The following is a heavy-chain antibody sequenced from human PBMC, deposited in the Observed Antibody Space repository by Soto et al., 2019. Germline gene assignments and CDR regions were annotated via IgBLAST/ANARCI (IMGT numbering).Heavy chain of an antibody. D-gene: IGHD6-19*01. J-gene: IGHJ4*02. V-gene: IGHV3-11*03. CDR3: ARTLIAVAGVYFDY. Sequence: GGSLRLSCAASGFTFSNYAMSWVRQAPAEGLEWVSYISSSSSYTNYADSVKGRFTISRDNAKNSLYLQMNSLRAEDTAVYYCARTLIAVAGVYFDYWGQGTLLTVSS. CDR2: ISSSSSYT. CDR1: GFTFSNYA.